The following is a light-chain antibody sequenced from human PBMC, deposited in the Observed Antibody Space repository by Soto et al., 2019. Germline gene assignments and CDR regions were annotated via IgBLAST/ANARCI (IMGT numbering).Light chain of an antibody. CDR1: SSDVGGYNY. J-gene: IGLJ2*01. Sequence: QSALTQPPSASGSPGQSVTISCTGTSSDVGGYNYVSWYQQHPGKAPKLMIYEVSKRPSGVPDRFSGSKSGNTASLTVSGLQAEDEADYYCSSYAGSNTDVVFSGGTKLTVL. V-gene: IGLV2-8*01. CDR3: SSYAGSNTDVV. CDR2: EVS.